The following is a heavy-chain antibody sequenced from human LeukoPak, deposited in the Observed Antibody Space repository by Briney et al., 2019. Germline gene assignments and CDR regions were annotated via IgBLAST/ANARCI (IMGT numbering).Heavy chain of an antibody. D-gene: IGHD2-2*01. CDR1: GFIFSNYA. CDR3: AKEQDNQLLLSHFDY. Sequence: GGSLRLSCTGFIFSNYAVSWVRQAPGKGLEWVSAVSGDGVRTFYADSVKGRFTISRDNSMSTLSLQMNSLRAEDAAVYYCAKEQDNQLLLSHFDYWGQGILVTVYS. CDR2: VSGDGVRT. J-gene: IGHJ4*02. V-gene: IGHV3-23*01.